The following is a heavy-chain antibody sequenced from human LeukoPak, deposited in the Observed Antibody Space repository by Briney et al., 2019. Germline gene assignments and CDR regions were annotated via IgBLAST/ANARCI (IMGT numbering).Heavy chain of an antibody. CDR3: ARATSGYDSWFDP. V-gene: IGHV1-69*06. D-gene: IGHD5-12*01. J-gene: IGHJ5*02. CDR1: GGTFSSYA. Sequence: ALVKVSCKASGGTFSSYAISWVRQAPGQGLEWMGGIIPIFGTANYAQKFQGRVTITADKSTSTAYMELSSLRSEDTAVYYRARATSGYDSWFDPWGQGTLVTVSS. CDR2: IIPIFGTA.